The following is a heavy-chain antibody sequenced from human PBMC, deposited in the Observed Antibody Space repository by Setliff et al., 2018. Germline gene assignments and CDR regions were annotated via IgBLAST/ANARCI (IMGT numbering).Heavy chain of an antibody. D-gene: IGHD6-13*01. J-gene: IGHJ4*02. V-gene: IGHV1-2*02. CDR2: INPNSGGT. Sequence: ASVKVSCKASGYTFSGYYMHWVRQAPGQGLEWMGWINPNSGGTNYAQKFQGRVTMTRDTSISTAYMELSRLRSDDTAVYYCAKIRRAAGTESQYYFDCWGQGTLVTVSS. CDR1: GYTFSGYY. CDR3: AKIRRAAGTESQYYFDC.